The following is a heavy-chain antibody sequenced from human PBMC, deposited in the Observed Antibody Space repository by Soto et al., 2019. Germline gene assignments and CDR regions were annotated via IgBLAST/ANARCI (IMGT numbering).Heavy chain of an antibody. CDR3: AREGI. D-gene: IGHD3-3*02. V-gene: IGHV1-46*01. J-gene: IGHJ4*02. CDR1: GYTFTSYY. CDR2: INPSGGST. Sequence: ASVQVSCKASGYTFTSYYMHWVRQAPGQGLEWMGIINPSGGSTSYAQKFQGRVTMTRDTSKSKVYMELSRLSSEDPAVYYCAREGIWGQGTLVTVSS.